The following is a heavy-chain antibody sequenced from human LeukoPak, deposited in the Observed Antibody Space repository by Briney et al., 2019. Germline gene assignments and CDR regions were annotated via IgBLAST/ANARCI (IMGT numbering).Heavy chain of an antibody. Sequence: PSETLSLTCTVSGGSISSYYWSWIRQPAGKGLEWIGRIYTSGSTNYNPSLKSRVTMSVDTSKNQFSLKLSSVTAADTAVYYCAGGPGLYYYGSGSHPYYFDYWGQGTLVTVSS. CDR1: GGSISSYY. D-gene: IGHD3-10*01. CDR3: AGGPGLYYYGSGSHPYYFDY. V-gene: IGHV4-4*07. CDR2: IYTSGST. J-gene: IGHJ4*02.